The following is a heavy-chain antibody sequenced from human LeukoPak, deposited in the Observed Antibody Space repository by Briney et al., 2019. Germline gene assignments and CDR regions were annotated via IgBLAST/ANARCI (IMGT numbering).Heavy chain of an antibody. V-gene: IGHV4-39*07. CDR2: IYYSGST. D-gene: IGHD2-2*01. CDR1: GGSISSSSYY. Sequence: SGTLSLTCTVSGGSISSSSYYWDWIRQPPGNGLEWIGSIYYSGSTYYNPSLKSRVTISVDTSKNQFSLKLSSVTAADTAVYYCARDGVIVVVPAAKSLYNWFDPWGQGTLVTVSS. CDR3: ARDGVIVVVPAAKSLYNWFDP. J-gene: IGHJ5*02.